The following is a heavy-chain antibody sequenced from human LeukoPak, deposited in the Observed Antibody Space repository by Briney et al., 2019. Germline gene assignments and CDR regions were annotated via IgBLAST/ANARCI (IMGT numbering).Heavy chain of an antibody. J-gene: IGHJ5*02. CDR1: GGSISSYY. D-gene: IGHD5-18*01. CDR2: IYYSGST. CDR3: ARTVDTAMAPNWFDP. Sequence: PSETLSLTCTVSGGSISSYYWSWIRQPPGKGLEWTGYIYYSGSTNYNPSLKSRVTISVDTSKNQFSLKLSSVTAADTAVYYCARTVDTAMAPNWFDPWGQGTLVTVSS. V-gene: IGHV4-59*01.